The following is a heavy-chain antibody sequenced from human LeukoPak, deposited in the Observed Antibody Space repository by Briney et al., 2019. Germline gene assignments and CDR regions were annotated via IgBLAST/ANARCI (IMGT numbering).Heavy chain of an antibody. J-gene: IGHJ4*02. D-gene: IGHD6-13*01. CDR2: IWHDGSSE. CDR3: ARDRLSSSQNNYIDY. Sequence: XYGXHXVRQAPGKGLEWVALIWHDGSSEYYAESVKGRFSISRGTSKNTVYLQMNSLRAEDTAMYHCARDRLSSSQNNYIDYWGQGTLVTVSS. V-gene: IGHV3-33*01. CDR1: XYG.